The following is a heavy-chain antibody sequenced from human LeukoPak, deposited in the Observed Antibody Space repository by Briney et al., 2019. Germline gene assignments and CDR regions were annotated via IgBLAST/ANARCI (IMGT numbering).Heavy chain of an antibody. Sequence: SETLSLTCTVSGGSISSYYWSWIRQPAGKGLEWIGRIYTSGSTNYNPSLKSRVTISVDTSKNQFSLKLSSVTAADTAVYYCARERPTTSYYYYYMDVWGKGTTVTISS. D-gene: IGHD1-1*01. CDR3: ARERPTTSYYYYYMDV. J-gene: IGHJ6*03. CDR1: GGSISSYY. CDR2: IYTSGST. V-gene: IGHV4-4*07.